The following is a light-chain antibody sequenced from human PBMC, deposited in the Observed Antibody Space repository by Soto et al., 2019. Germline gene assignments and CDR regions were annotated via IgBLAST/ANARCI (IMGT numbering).Light chain of an antibody. J-gene: IGKJ4*01. CDR3: QQRSNWPPLT. CDR2: DAS. V-gene: IGKV3-11*01. CDR1: QSVSSY. Sequence: EIVLTQSPATLSLSPGERATLSCRASQSVSSYLAWYQQKPGQAPRLLIYDASNRATGIPARFSGSGSGTDFTLTISSLEPEDFAVYYCQQRSNWPPLTFGGGTNVELK.